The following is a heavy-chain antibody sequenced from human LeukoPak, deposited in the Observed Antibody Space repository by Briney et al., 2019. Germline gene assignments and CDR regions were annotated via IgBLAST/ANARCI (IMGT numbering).Heavy chain of an antibody. CDR1: GFTFSSYP. J-gene: IGHJ4*02. D-gene: IGHD3-9*01. CDR3: ARDRYDILTGYYPRKPIFDY. CDR2: ISYDGSEK. V-gene: IGHV3-30-3*01. Sequence: GGSLRLSCAASGFTFSSYPMHWVRQAPGKGLEWVAIISYDGSEKHYADPVKGRFTISRDNSKNTLYLQMNSLRAEDTAVYYCARDRYDILTGYYPRKPIFDYWGQGTLVTVSS.